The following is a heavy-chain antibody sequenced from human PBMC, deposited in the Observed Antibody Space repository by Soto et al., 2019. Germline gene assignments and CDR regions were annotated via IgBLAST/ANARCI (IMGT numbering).Heavy chain of an antibody. CDR2: IYYSGST. D-gene: IGHD6-13*01. Sequence: ETLSVTCTVSGGSISSYYWSWIRQPPGKGLEWIGYIYYSGSTNYNPSLKSRVTISVDTSKNQFSLKLSSVTAADTAVYYCARGVGRGIAAAGMYYYYYMDVWGKGTAVTRSS. CDR3: ARGVGRGIAAAGMYYYYYMDV. CDR1: GGSISSYY. V-gene: IGHV4-59*01. J-gene: IGHJ6*03.